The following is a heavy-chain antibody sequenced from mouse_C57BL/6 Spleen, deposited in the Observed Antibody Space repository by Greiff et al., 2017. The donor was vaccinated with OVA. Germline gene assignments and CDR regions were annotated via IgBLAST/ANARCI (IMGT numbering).Heavy chain of an antibody. CDR1: GYTFTSYW. D-gene: IGHD1-1*01. J-gene: IGHJ3*01. Sequence: QVQLQQPGAELVRPGSSVKLSCKASGYTFTSYWMDWVKQRPGQGLEWIGNIYPSDSETHYNQKFKDKATLTVDKSSSTAYMQLSSLTSEDSAVYYCATSGEAYYGSPFAYWGQGTLVTVSA. V-gene: IGHV1-61*01. CDR3: ATSGEAYYGSPFAY. CDR2: IYPSDSET.